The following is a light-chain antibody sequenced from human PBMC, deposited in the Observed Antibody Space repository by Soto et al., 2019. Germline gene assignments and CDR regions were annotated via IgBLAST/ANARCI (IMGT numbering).Light chain of an antibody. CDR3: SSSTGSTTLV. CDR1: SSDVGGYNY. J-gene: IGLJ1*01. V-gene: IGLV2-14*01. CDR2: AVS. Sequence: QSVLTQPASVSGSPGQSITISCTGTSSDVGGYNYVSWYQQHPGKAPKLFIFAVSNRPSGVSNRFSGSKSGNTASLTISGLQAEDEADYYCSSSTGSTTLVFGTGTKVTVL.